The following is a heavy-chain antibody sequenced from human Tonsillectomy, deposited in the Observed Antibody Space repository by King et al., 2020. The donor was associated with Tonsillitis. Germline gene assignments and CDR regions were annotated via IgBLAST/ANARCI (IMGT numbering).Heavy chain of an antibody. J-gene: IGHJ4*02. CDR3: ARDPPGPAYGDYGAIDY. D-gene: IGHD4-17*01. V-gene: IGHV3-30*04. CDR2: ISYDGDNK. CDR1: GFTFSSYA. Sequence: VQLVESGGGVVQPGRSLRLSCVASGFTFSSYAMHWVRQAPGKGLEWVAVISYDGDNKYYADSVKGRFTISRDNSKNTLDLQMNSLRPEDTAVYYCARDPPGPAYGDYGAIDYWGQGTLVTVSS.